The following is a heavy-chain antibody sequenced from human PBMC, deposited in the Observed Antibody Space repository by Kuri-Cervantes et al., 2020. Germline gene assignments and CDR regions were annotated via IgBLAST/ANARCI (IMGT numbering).Heavy chain of an antibody. CDR2: TSYDGSNK. CDR1: GFTFRSYA. Sequence: GESLKISCAASGFTFRSYAMHWVRQAPGKGLEWVAVTSYDGSNKYYADSVTGRFTISRDNSKNTLYLQMNSLRAEDTAVYYCARDQSFSSGCVDYWGQGTLVTVSS. D-gene: IGHD6-19*01. J-gene: IGHJ4*02. CDR3: ARDQSFSSGCVDY. V-gene: IGHV3-30-3*01.